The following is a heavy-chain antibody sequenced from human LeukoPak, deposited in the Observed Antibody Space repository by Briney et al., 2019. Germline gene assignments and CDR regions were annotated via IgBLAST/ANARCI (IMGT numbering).Heavy chain of an antibody. CDR3: ARGRKRSAGTPRLDY. Sequence: GGSLRLSCAASGFTFNSYSMNWVRQAPGKGLEWVSFISSSSSTIYYADSVKGRFTISRDNAKNSLYLQMNSLRAEDTAVYFCARGRKRSAGTPRLDYWGQGTLVTVSS. D-gene: IGHD6-13*01. J-gene: IGHJ4*02. CDR2: ISSSSSTI. CDR1: GFTFNSYS. V-gene: IGHV3-48*01.